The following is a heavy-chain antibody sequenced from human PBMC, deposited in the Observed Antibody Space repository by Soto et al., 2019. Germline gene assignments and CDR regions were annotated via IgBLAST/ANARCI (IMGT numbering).Heavy chain of an antibody. J-gene: IGHJ5*02. Sequence: QVQLVQSGAEVKKPGASVKVSCKASGYTFTSYDINWVRQATGQGLEWMGWMKPNSGNTGYAQKFQGRVTMTWNTSIGTAYMELSSLRSEDTAVYYCARMHYHDSSGNWFDPWGQGTLVTVSS. CDR3: ARMHYHDSSGNWFDP. D-gene: IGHD3-22*01. CDR2: MKPNSGNT. V-gene: IGHV1-8*01. CDR1: GYTFTSYD.